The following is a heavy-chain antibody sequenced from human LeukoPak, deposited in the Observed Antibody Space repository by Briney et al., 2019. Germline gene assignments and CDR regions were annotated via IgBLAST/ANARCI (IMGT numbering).Heavy chain of an antibody. CDR2: INHSGST. CDR1: GGSFSGYY. J-gene: IGHJ5*02. D-gene: IGHD5-18*01. CDR3: ARYANLEGYSYGP. V-gene: IGHV4-34*01. Sequence: PSETLSLTCAVYGGSFSGYYWSWIRQPPGKGLEWIGEINHSGSTYYNPSLKSRVTISVDTSKNQFSLKLSSVTAADTAVYYCARYANLEGYSYGPWGQGTLVTVSS.